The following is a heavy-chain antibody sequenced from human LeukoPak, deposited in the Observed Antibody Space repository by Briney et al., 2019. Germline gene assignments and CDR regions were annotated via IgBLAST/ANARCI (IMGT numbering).Heavy chain of an antibody. D-gene: IGHD3-22*01. CDR3: ARDVPYYYESSGYYSLGFDI. V-gene: IGHV3-74*01. Sequence: GGSLRLSCAASGFTFSSYWMHWVRQAPGKGLVWVSRINSDGSSTSYADSVKGRFTISRDNAKNTLYLQMNSLRAEDTAVYYCARDVPYYYESSGYYSLGFDIWGQGTMVTVSS. J-gene: IGHJ3*02. CDR1: GFTFSSYW. CDR2: INSDGSST.